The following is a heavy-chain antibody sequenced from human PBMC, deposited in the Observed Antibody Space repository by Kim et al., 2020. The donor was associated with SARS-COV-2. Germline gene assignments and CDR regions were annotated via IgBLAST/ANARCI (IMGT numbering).Heavy chain of an antibody. Sequence: SETLSLTCTVSGGSISSYYWSWIRQPPGKGLEWIGYIYYSGSTNYNPSLKSRVTISVDTSKNQFSLKLSSVTAADTAVYYCARAPYYYDSSGVVAFDIWGQGTMVTVSS. D-gene: IGHD3-22*01. J-gene: IGHJ3*02. CDR1: GGSISSYY. CDR3: ARAPYYYDSSGVVAFDI. CDR2: IYYSGST. V-gene: IGHV4-59*13.